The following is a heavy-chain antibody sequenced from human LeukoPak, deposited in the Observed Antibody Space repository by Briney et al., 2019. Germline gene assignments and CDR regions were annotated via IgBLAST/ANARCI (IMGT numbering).Heavy chain of an antibody. V-gene: IGHV5-51*01. CDR1: GYRFTSYW. Sequence: GESLKISCRGSGYRFTSYWIGWVRRMPGKGLEWIGIIFPGDSDTRYSPSFQGQVTISTDKSISTAYLQWSSLKASDTAMYYCARHGGDCSGGTCYLSNWFGPWGQGTLVTVSS. J-gene: IGHJ5*02. CDR3: ARHGGDCSGGTCYLSNWFGP. CDR2: IFPGDSDT. D-gene: IGHD2-15*01.